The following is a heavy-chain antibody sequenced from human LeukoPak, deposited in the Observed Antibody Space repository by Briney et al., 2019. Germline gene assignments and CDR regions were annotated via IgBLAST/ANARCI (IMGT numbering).Heavy chain of an antibody. J-gene: IGHJ4*02. Sequence: GGSLRLSCAASGFTFSSYGMHWGSRAPGKGLEGVAVISYDGSNKYYAASVKGRFTISRDNSKNTLYLQMNSLRAEDTAVYYCAKVYGIAVFDYWGQGTLVTVSS. V-gene: IGHV3-30*18. CDR1: GFTFSSYG. CDR2: ISYDGSNK. CDR3: AKVYGIAVFDY. D-gene: IGHD6-19*01.